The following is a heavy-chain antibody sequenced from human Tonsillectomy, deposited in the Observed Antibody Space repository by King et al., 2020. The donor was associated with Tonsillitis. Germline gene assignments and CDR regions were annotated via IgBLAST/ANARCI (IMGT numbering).Heavy chain of an antibody. D-gene: IGHD6-13*01. J-gene: IGHJ4*02. CDR2: IYWDDDK. Sequence: ITLKESGPTLVKPTQTLTLTCTFSGFSLSTSGVGVGWIRQPPGKALEWLALIYWDDDKRNSPSLKSRLTITKDTSKNQVVLTMTNMDPVDTATYYCVHKGMAAPGPYFDYWGQGTLVTVSS. CDR1: GFSLSTSGVG. V-gene: IGHV2-5*02. CDR3: VHKGMAAPGPYFDY.